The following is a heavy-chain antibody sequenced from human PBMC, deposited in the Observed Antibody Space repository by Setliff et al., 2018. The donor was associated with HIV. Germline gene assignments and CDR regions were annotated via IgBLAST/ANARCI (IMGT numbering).Heavy chain of an antibody. Sequence: ASVKVSCKASGYTFTSYYMHWVRQAPGQGLEWMRIINPSGGRTTYAQKFQGRVTMTRDTSTSTVYMELSSLRSEDTAVYYCARGDYGDYRVPYFFDYWGQGTLVTVSS. CDR3: ARGDYGDYRVPYFFDY. CDR1: GYTFTSYY. J-gene: IGHJ4*02. D-gene: IGHD4-17*01. CDR2: INPSGGRT. V-gene: IGHV1-46*01.